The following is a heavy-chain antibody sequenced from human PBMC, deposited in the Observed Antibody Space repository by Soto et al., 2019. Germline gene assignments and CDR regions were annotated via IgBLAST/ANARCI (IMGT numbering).Heavy chain of an antibody. CDR3: ARQGTSTKYYSMDV. V-gene: IGHV3-21*01. Sequence: PGGSLRLSCAGSGFTFSTYSMDWARQAPGKGLEWVSSISSSSSATYINYADSVKGRFTISRDNAQNSLYLQMISLRPEDTAVYYCARQGTSTKYYSMDVWGQGTTVTVSS. D-gene: IGHD2-2*01. J-gene: IGHJ6*02. CDR2: ISSSSSATYI. CDR1: GFTFSTYS.